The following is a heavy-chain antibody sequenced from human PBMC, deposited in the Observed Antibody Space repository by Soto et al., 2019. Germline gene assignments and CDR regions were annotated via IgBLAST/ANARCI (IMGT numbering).Heavy chain of an antibody. Sequence: SETLSLTCTVSGGSISSGGYYWSWIRQHPGKGLEWIGYIYYSGSTYYNPSLKSRVTISVDSVKGRFTISRDNARNSVYLQMDSLRAEDAAVYYCARDLHQMLSHKHYYYYLDVWGTGTTVTVSS. J-gene: IGHJ6*03. CDR2: IYYSGST. CDR1: GGSISSGGYY. V-gene: IGHV4-31*03. D-gene: IGHD3-10*01. CDR3: SLRAEDAAVYYCARDLHQMLSHKHYYYYLDV.